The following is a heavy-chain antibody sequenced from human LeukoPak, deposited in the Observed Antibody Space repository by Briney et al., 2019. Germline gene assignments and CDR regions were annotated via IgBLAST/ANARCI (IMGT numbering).Heavy chain of an antibody. CDR3: AGVYCSSTSCYRKPNWFAP. CDR1: GGSISSCY. D-gene: IGHD2-2*01. V-gene: IGHV4-59*12. Sequence: SETLSLTCTVSGGSISSCYWSWIRQPPGKGLEWIRYIYYSGSTNYNPSLKSRVTISVDTSKNQFSLKLSSVTAADTAVYYCAGVYCSSTSCYRKPNWFAPWGKGTLVPVPS. CDR2: IYYSGST. J-gene: IGHJ5*02.